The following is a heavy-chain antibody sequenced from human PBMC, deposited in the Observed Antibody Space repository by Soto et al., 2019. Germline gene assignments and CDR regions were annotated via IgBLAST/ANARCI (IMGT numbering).Heavy chain of an antibody. J-gene: IGHJ5*02. Sequence: QVQLVQSGAEVKKPGASVKVSCKASGYTFTNYGISWVRQAPGQGLEWMGWISAYNGNTKYAQKLQGRVTMTPDTTTSPSCIELRSLGSDATAVDSLAIGVGSGGYYNQYNWFDPWGQGTLVTVSA. CDR1: GYTFTNYG. D-gene: IGHD3-10*01. CDR2: ISAYNGNT. V-gene: IGHV1-18*01. CDR3: AIGVGSGGYYNQYNWFDP.